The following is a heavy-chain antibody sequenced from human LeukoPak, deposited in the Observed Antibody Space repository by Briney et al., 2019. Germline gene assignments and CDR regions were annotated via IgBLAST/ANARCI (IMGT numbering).Heavy chain of an antibody. D-gene: IGHD1-26*01. V-gene: IGHV4-59*01. CDR2: IYHSGIT. CDR1: GGSISSYY. J-gene: IGHJ4*02. Sequence: PSETLSLTCTVSGGSISSYYWSWIRQPPGKGLEWIGNIYHSGITYYNHFNSSLKSRVTISIDTSKNQFSLKLSSVTAADTAVYYCARYREVGATVDYWGQGTLVTVSS. CDR3: ARYREVGATVDY.